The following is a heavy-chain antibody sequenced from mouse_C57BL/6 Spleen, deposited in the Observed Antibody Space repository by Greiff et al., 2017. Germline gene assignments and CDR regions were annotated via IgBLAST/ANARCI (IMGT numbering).Heavy chain of an antibody. CDR1: GYTFTSYW. CDR3: ARVGVYGSSLYYAMDY. V-gene: IGHV1-55*01. J-gene: IGHJ4*01. D-gene: IGHD1-1*01. CDR2: IYPGSGST. Sequence: QVQLQQPGAELVKPGASVKMSCKASGYTFTSYWITWVKQRPGQGLEWIGDIYPGSGSTNYNEKFKSKATLTVDTSSSTAYMQLSSLTSEDSAVYYCARVGVYGSSLYYAMDYWGQGTSVTVSS.